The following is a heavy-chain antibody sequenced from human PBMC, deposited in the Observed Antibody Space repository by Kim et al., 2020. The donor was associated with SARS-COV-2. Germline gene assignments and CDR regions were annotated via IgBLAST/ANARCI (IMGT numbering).Heavy chain of an antibody. Sequence: SETLSLTCSVSGVFVTSPHYYWAWIRQSPGKGLEWVGGIYFSGISYYLPSLRSRVFMSLDTSKNQFFLNLNSVTAADTAVYYCDRGTWSGELGSMGVWGQGTTATVSS. CDR2: IYFSGIS. D-gene: IGHD3-10*01. J-gene: IGHJ6*02. V-gene: IGHV4-39*07. CDR1: GVFVTSPHYY. CDR3: DRGTWSGELGSMGV.